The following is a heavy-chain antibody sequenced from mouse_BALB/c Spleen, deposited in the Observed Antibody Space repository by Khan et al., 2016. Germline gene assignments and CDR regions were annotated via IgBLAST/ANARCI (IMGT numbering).Heavy chain of an antibody. Sequence: EVQLLESGGGLVQPGGSLKLSCAASGVDFSRYWMSWVRQAPGQGLEWIGEIKTGSSTINYTPSLKDKFIISRANAKNTLYLQMSKVRSEDTAIYYCARRVSYSGFADWGQWTFFTVPA. V-gene: IGHV4-1*02. CDR1: GVDFSRYW. CDR2: IKTGSSTI. D-gene: IGHD1-1*01. CDR3: ARRVSYSGFAD. J-gene: IGHJ3*01.